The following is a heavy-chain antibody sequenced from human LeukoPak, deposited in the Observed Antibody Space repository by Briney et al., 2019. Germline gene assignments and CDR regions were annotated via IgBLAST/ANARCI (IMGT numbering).Heavy chain of an antibody. CDR3: AKDEGITELGDI. J-gene: IGHJ3*02. CDR1: GFTFSSYG. Sequence: SGGSLRLSCAASGFTFSSYGMHWVRQAPGKGLEWVAFIRYDGSNKYYADSVKGRFTISRDNSKNTLYLQMNSLRAEDTAVYYCAKDEGITELGDIWGQGTMVTVSS. D-gene: IGHD1-20*01. CDR2: IRYDGSNK. V-gene: IGHV3-30*02.